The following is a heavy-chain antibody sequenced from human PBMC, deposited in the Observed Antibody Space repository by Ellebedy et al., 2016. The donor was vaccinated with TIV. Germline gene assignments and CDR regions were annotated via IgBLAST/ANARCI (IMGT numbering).Heavy chain of an antibody. D-gene: IGHD3-9*01. Sequence: MPSETLSLTCAVYGGSFSGNYWSWIRQPPGKGLEWIGEINHSGSTNYNPSLKSRVTISVDTSKNQFSLKLSSATAADTAVYYCARAPGRALTAYYKRDYGMDAWGQGTTVIVSS. V-gene: IGHV4-34*01. CDR1: GGSFSGNY. CDR2: INHSGST. CDR3: ARAPGRALTAYYKRDYGMDA. J-gene: IGHJ6*02.